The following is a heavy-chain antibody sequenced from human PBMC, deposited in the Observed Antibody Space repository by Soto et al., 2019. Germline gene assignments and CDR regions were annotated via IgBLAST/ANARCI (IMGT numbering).Heavy chain of an antibody. J-gene: IGHJ6*03. D-gene: IGHD4-4*01. CDR2: ISGSGGST. CDR3: AKVTTDYSDNHYYYYMDV. Sequence: GGSLRLSCAASGFTFSSYAMSWVRQAPGKGLEWVSAISGSGGSTYYADSVKGRFTISRDNSKNTLYLQMNSLRAEDTAVYYCAKVTTDYSDNHYYYYMDVWGKGTTVTVSS. CDR1: GFTFSSYA. V-gene: IGHV3-23*01.